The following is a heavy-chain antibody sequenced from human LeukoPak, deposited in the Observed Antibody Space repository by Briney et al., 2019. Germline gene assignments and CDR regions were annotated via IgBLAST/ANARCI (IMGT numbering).Heavy chain of an antibody. V-gene: IGHV1-3*01. CDR2: INAGNGNT. J-gene: IGHJ4*02. Sequence: EASVKVSCKASGYTFTSYAMHWVRQAPGQRLEWMGWINAGNGNTKYSQKFQGRVTITRDTSASTAYMELSSLRSEDTAVYYCARDGYYDSSGYFQQEFDYWGQGTLVTVSS. CDR1: GYTFTSYA. D-gene: IGHD3-22*01. CDR3: ARDGYYDSSGYFQQEFDY.